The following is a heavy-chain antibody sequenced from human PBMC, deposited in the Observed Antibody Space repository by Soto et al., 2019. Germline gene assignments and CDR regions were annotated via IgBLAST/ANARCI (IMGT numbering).Heavy chain of an antibody. J-gene: IGHJ4*02. CDR2: IRAKGYGGAT. V-gene: IGHV3-49*03. Sequence: GRALTLSCPSSGGHQGTYCLGRFRPAPGMGLEWVSFIRAKGYGGATAYAASVRGRFTISRDDSRSIAYLQMDSLITEDTGVYYCSKDLISRVAAFDSWGQGNPVTVSS. CDR1: GGHQGTYC. CDR3: SKDLISRVAAFDS. D-gene: IGHD6-19*01.